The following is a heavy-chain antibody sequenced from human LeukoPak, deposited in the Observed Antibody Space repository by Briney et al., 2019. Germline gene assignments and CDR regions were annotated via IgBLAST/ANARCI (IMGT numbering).Heavy chain of an antibody. Sequence: PGGSLRLSCAAPGFTFSSYWMHWVRQAPGKGLVWVSRINSDGSSTSYADSVKGRFTISRDNAKNTLYLQMNSLRAEDTAVYYCARGREVDWFDPWGQGTLVTVSS. CDR1: GFTFSSYW. CDR3: ARGREVDWFDP. D-gene: IGHD1-26*01. J-gene: IGHJ5*02. V-gene: IGHV3-74*01. CDR2: INSDGSST.